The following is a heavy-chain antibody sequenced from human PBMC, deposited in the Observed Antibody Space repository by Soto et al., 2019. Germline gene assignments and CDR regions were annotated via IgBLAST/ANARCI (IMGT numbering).Heavy chain of an antibody. D-gene: IGHD3-10*01. CDR1: GGSISSSSYY. J-gene: IGHJ5*02. V-gene: IGHV4-39*01. Sequence: SETLSLTCTVSGGSISSSSYYWGWIRQPPGKGLEWIGSIYYSGSTYYNPSLKSRVTISVDTSKNQFSLKLSSVTAADTAVYYCARQGYYGSGSYYKFRWFAPWGQGTLVPVSS. CDR3: ARQGYYGSGSYYKFRWFAP. CDR2: IYYSGST.